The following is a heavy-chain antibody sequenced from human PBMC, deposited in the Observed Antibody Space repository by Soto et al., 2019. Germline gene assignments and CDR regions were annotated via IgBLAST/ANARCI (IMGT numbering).Heavy chain of an antibody. CDR2: ISYDGSNK. CDR1: ACTFISYA. J-gene: IGHJ4*02. CDR3: ARPDLRFLEWLPLDY. D-gene: IGHD3-3*01. V-gene: IGHV3-30-3*01. Sequence: LRLCCAASACTFISYARHWVRQAPGKGLEWVAVISYDGSNKYYADSVKGRFTISIDNSKNTLYLQMNSLRAEDTAVYYCARPDLRFLEWLPLDYWGQGTLVTVSS.